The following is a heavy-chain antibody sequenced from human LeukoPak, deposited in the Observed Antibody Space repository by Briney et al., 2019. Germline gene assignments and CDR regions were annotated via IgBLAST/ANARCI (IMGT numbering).Heavy chain of an antibody. J-gene: IGHJ4*02. CDR3: ARDAGTCHSSGCWKPIDY. D-gene: IGHD3-22*01. CDR2: ISSSSSYI. CDR1: GFTFSSYS. Sequence: GGSLRLSCAASGFTFSSYSMNWVRQAPGKGLEWVSSISSSSSYIYYADSVKGRFTISRDNANNTLYLQMNSLRADDTAAYYCARDAGTCHSSGCWKPIDYWGQGALVTVSS. V-gene: IGHV3-21*01.